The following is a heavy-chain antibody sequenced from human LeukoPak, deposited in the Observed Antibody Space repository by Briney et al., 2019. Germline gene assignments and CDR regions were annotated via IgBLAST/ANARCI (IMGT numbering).Heavy chain of an antibody. J-gene: IGHJ6*02. CDR3: ARNAYGAQTPSDV. CDR2: ISYSGANS. CDR1: GFTFSGSA. D-gene: IGHD4-17*01. V-gene: IGHV3-23*01. Sequence: PGGSLRLSCAASGFTFSGSAMSWVRQAPGEGLEWVSLISYSGANSYYTDSVRGRFTISRDNSKDTLFLQMNSLRAEDTAIYYCARNAYGAQTPSDVWGQGTTVTVSS.